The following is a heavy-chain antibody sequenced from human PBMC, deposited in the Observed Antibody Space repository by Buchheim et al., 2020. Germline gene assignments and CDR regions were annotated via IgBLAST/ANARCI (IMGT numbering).Heavy chain of an antibody. J-gene: IGHJ5*02. D-gene: IGHD3-10*01. CDR2: IYYSGTT. CDR3: TTCGTSSREGWFTS. V-gene: IGHV4-31*04. Sequence: QVRLQESGPGRVKPSETLSLTCNVSGGSISSGGDYWSWIRQYPGKGLEWIGNIYYSGTTYYNPSLKSRSTMSVDRSKNQFSLKMTSVTAADSAIYYCTTCGTSSREGWFTSWGQGT. CDR1: GGSISSGGDY.